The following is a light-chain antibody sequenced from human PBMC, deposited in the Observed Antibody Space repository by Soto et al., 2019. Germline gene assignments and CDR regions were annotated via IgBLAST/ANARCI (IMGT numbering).Light chain of an antibody. V-gene: IGKV3-11*01. CDR3: QQRNVWPPIT. J-gene: IGKJ5*01. Sequence: EVVLTQSPATLSLSPWERATLSCRASQSIRTSLAWYQQKPGQAPRLVIFDASSRANGVPARFGGSGSGTDFTLTINSLEPEDFAVYYCQQRNVWPPITFGQGTRLEIK. CDR1: QSIRTS. CDR2: DAS.